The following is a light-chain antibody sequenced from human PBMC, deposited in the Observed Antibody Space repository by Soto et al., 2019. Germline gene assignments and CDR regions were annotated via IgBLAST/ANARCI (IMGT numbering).Light chain of an antibody. CDR1: SSDVGGYDY. CDR2: DVT. CDR3: SSYTSSSTSA. J-gene: IGLJ1*01. V-gene: IGLV2-14*01. Sequence: QSLLTQAASVSGSPGQSCTIPCTGTSSDVGGYDYVPWYQHHPGKAPKLVIYDVTYRPSGVSDRFSGSTSANTASLTISGLQAEDEADYYCSSYTSSSTSAFGTGTKVTVL.